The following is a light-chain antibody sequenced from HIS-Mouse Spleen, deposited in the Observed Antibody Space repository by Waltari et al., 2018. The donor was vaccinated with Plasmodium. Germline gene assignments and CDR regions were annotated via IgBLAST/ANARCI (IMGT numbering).Light chain of an antibody. V-gene: IGLV3-1*01. CDR3: QAWDSNTAWV. CDR1: KLGDKY. Sequence: SYELTQPPSVSVSPGQTASIPCSGDKLGDKYACWYQQKPGQSPVLVTYQDSKRPSGIPERFSGSNSGNTATLTISGTQAMDEADYYCQAWDSNTAWVFGGGTKLTVL. J-gene: IGLJ2*01. CDR2: QDS.